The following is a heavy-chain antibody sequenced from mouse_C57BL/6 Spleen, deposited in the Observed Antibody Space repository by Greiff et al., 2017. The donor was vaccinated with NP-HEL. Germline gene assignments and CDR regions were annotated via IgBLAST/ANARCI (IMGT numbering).Heavy chain of an antibody. V-gene: IGHV1-18*01. J-gene: IGHJ1*03. Sequence: EVPLQQSGPELVKPGASVKIPCKASGYTFTDYNMDWVKQSHGKSLEWIGDINPNNGGTIYNQKFKGKATFTVDKSSSTAYMELRSLTSEDTAVYYCARGVTTWYFDVWGTGTTVTVSS. CDR3: ARGVTTWYFDV. CDR1: GYTFTDYN. D-gene: IGHD2-2*01. CDR2: INPNNGGT.